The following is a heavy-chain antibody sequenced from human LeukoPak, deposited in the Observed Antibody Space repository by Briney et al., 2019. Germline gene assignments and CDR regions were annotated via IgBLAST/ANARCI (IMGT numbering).Heavy chain of an antibody. V-gene: IGHV4-4*02. J-gene: IGHJ4*02. Sequence: KPSETLSLTCAVSGGSISSSNWWSWVRQPPGKGLEWIGEMYPSGSTNYNPSLKSRVTISIDKSKNQFSLKLTSVTAADTAVYYCARRDYGVLVFDYWGQGTLVTVSS. CDR1: GGSISSSNW. CDR3: ARRDYGVLVFDY. D-gene: IGHD4-17*01. CDR2: MYPSGST.